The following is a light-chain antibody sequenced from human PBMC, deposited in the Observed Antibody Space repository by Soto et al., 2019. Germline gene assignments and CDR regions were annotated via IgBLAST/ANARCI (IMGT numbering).Light chain of an antibody. Sequence: QSVLTQPASVSGSPGQSITISCTGTRSDVGSYNLVSWYQQHPGKAPKLMTYEGNKRPSGVSNRFSASKSGSTASQTISGLQAEDEADYYCCSYAGSSSFAVFGTGTKVTVL. CDR1: RSDVGSYNL. CDR3: CSYAGSSSFAV. V-gene: IGLV2-23*03. CDR2: EGN. J-gene: IGLJ1*01.